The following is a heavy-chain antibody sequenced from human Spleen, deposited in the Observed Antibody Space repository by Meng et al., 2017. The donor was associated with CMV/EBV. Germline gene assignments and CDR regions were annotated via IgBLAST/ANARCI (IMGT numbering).Heavy chain of an antibody. D-gene: IGHD6-6*01. CDR1: GYTFTGYY. V-gene: IGHV1-2*02. Sequence: ASVKVSCKASGYTFTGYYIHWVRQAPGQGLEWMGWINPDSGATNLPQKFQGRVTMTRDTSITTAYMDLNRLTSGDTAVYYCARENGVGQLDLNNCFDPWGQGTLVTVSS. CDR2: INPDSGAT. CDR3: ARENGVGQLDLNNCFDP. J-gene: IGHJ5*02.